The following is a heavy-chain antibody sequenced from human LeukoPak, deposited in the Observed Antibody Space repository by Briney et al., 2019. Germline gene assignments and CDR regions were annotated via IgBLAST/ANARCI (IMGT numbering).Heavy chain of an antibody. D-gene: IGHD3-10*01. V-gene: IGHV3-23*01. CDR1: GFTFSSYA. J-gene: IGHJ4*02. Sequence: GGSLRLSCAASGFTFSSYAMSWVRQAPGKGLEWVSAISGSGGSTYYADSVKGRFTISRDNSKNTLYLQMSSLRAEDTAVYYALPHYYGSGSTALDYWGQGTLVTVSS. CDR3: LPHYYGSGSTALDY. CDR2: ISGSGGST.